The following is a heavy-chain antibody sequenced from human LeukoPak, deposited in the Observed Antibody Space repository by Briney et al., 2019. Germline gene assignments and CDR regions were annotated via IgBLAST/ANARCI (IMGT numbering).Heavy chain of an antibody. J-gene: IGHJ4*02. Sequence: GGSLRLSCAASGFTFSSYAMSWVRQAPGKGLEWVSAISGSGGSTYYADSVKGRFTISRDNSKNTLYLQMNSLRAEDTAVYYCATPKYYYDSSGYFDYWGQGTLVTVSS. V-gene: IGHV3-23*01. CDR1: GFTFSSYA. D-gene: IGHD3-22*01. CDR2: ISGSGGST. CDR3: ATPKYYYDSSGYFDY.